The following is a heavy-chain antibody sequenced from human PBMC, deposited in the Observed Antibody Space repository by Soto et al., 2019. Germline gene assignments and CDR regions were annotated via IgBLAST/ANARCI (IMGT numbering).Heavy chain of an antibody. V-gene: IGHV6-1*01. CDR2: TSYRSKWYN. D-gene: IGHD6-13*01. Sequence: QVQLQQSGPGLVKPSQTLSLTCAISGDSVSTNSATWNWIRQSPSGGLEWLGRTSYRSKWYNDYAASARSRITLNPDTSKNQVSPQPNPVTPGDTAGYYWARLMGNSCFDFWGQGALVTVSA. CDR1: GDSVSTNSAT. CDR3: ARLMGNSCFDF. J-gene: IGHJ4*02.